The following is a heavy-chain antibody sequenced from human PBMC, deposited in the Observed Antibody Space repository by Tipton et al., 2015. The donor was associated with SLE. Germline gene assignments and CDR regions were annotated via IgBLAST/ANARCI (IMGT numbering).Heavy chain of an antibody. CDR2: INHSGNT. V-gene: IGHV4-34*01. J-gene: IGHJ6*02. D-gene: IGHD6-13*01. CDR3: ASGYSSSWYGMDV. Sequence: TLSLTCAVYGGSFSGYYWTWIRQPPGKGLDWIGEINHSGNTNYNPSLKSRVTISLDTSKNQFSLKLSSVTAADTAVYYCASGYSSSWYGMDVWGQGTTVTVSS. CDR1: GGSFSGYY.